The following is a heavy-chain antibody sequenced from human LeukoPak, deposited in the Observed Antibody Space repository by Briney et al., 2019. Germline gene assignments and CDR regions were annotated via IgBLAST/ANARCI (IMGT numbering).Heavy chain of an antibody. J-gene: IGHJ3*02. CDR1: GASIGFYY. Sequence: SETLSLTCTVSGASIGFYYWSWIRQPPGKGLEWIGYMYYSGSTSYNPSLKSRVTISVDTSKNQFSLKLSSVAAADTAVYYCARDFYYDSSGYYDALDIWGQGTMVTVSS. V-gene: IGHV4-59*01. D-gene: IGHD3-22*01. CDR3: ARDFYYDSSGYYDALDI. CDR2: MYYSGST.